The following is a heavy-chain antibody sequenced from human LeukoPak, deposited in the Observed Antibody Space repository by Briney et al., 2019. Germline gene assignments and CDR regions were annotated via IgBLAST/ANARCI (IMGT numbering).Heavy chain of an antibody. Sequence: GGALRLSCAASGFTFSSYSMNWVRQAPGKGLEWGSYISSSSSTIYYADSVEGRFTIPRDNAKNSLYLQMNSLRAEDTAVYYCARDLPAYYGSGMGAFDIWGQGTMVTVSS. J-gene: IGHJ3*02. CDR3: ARDLPAYYGSGMGAFDI. CDR2: ISSSSSTI. V-gene: IGHV3-48*01. D-gene: IGHD3-10*01. CDR1: GFTFSSYS.